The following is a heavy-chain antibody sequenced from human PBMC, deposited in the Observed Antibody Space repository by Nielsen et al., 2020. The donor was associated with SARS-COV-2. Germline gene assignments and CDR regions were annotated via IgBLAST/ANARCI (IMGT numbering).Heavy chain of an antibody. Sequence: GESLKISCAASGFTFSSYAMSWVRQAPGKGLEWVAVISYDGSNKYYADSVKGRFTISRDNSKNTLYLQMNSLRAEDTAVYYCAKPDYWGQGTLVTVSS. CDR1: GFTFSSYA. J-gene: IGHJ4*02. V-gene: IGHV3-30*18. CDR2: ISYDGSNK. CDR3: AKPDY.